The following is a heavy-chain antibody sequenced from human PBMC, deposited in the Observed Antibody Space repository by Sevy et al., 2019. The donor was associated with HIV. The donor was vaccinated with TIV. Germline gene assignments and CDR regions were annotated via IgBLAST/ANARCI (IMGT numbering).Heavy chain of an antibody. CDR1: GFTFSSYA. D-gene: IGHD6-13*01. V-gene: IGHV3-30-3*01. J-gene: IGHJ6*02. CDR2: ISYDGSSK. Sequence: GGSLRLSCAASGFTFSSYAMHWVRQAPGKGLEWVAVISYDGSSKYYADSVKGRFTISRDNSKNTLYLQMNSLRAEDRAVYYCARDISGYSSSATMYYYYYYGMDVWGQGTTVTVSS. CDR3: ARDISGYSSSATMYYYYYYGMDV.